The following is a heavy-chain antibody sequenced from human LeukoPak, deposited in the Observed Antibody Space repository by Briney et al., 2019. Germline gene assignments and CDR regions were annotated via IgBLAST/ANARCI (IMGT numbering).Heavy chain of an antibody. CDR1: GGSFSGYY. J-gene: IGHJ2*01. CDR3: ARGLNRGWYFDL. V-gene: IGHV4-34*01. Sequence: SETLSLTCAVYGGSFSGYYWSWIRQPPGKGLEWIGEINHSGSTNYNPPLKSRVTISVDTSKNQFSLKLSSVTAADTAVYYCARGLNRGWYFDLWGRGTLVTVSS. D-gene: IGHD2/OR15-2a*01. CDR2: INHSGST.